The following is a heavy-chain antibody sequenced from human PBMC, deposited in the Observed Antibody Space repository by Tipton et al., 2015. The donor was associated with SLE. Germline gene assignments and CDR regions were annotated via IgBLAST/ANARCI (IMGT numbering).Heavy chain of an antibody. CDR3: ARHPPHCIGTGSVCYPSYFDY. Sequence: QLVQSGAEVKKPGESLKISCKGSGYSFTNYWIAWVRQMPGKGLEWMGIIYPGDSDTRYGPSFRGQVTISVDKSISTAYLQWSSLKASDTAVYYCARHPPHCIGTGSVCYPSYFDYWGHGTLVTVSS. CDR2: IYPGDSDT. V-gene: IGHV5-51*01. CDR1: GYSFTNYW. J-gene: IGHJ4*01. D-gene: IGHD2-8*02.